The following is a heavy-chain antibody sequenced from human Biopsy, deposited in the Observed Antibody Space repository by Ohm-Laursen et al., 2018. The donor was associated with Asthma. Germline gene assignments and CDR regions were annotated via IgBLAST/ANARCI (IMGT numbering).Heavy chain of an antibody. CDR2: IMTVFGTT. Sequence: ASVKVSCKAPGGTFSNFAISWVRQAPGPGLGWLGGIMTVFGTTNYAQKFQGRVTITADESTSTAYMEVTSLRSEDTAIYYCARCQVGYSSGWSLLLKKIYYSGMDVWGQGTAVTVSS. J-gene: IGHJ6*02. D-gene: IGHD6-19*01. CDR3: ARCQVGYSSGWSLLLKKIYYSGMDV. CDR1: GGTFSNFA. V-gene: IGHV1-69*13.